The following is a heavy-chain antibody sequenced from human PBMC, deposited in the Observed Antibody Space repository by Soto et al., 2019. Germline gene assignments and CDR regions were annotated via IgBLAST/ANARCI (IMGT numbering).Heavy chain of an antibody. CDR1: GFTFSNYA. Sequence: VHLLESGGGLVQPGGSLRLSCAVSGFTFSNYAMNWVRQPPGKGLEWVSAISGSGGSTYYADSVKGRFTISRDNSKNTLYLQMSSLRAEDTAVYYCAKSNLYCSSNRCYVFDYWGQGTLVTVSS. V-gene: IGHV3-23*01. J-gene: IGHJ4*02. D-gene: IGHD2-2*01. CDR2: ISGSGGST. CDR3: AKSNLYCSSNRCYVFDY.